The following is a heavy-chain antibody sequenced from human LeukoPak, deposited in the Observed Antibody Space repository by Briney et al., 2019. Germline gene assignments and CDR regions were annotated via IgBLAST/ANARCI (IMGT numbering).Heavy chain of an antibody. CDR3: AKAYCGGDWYPGEFGY. Sequence: GGSLRLSCAPSGFTFSSHAMSGVRQAPGKGREGGAAISGSGGSTYYADSVKGRFTISRDNSKNTLYLQMNSLRAEDPAVYYCAKAYCGGDWYPGEFGYWGQGTLVTVSS. CDR1: GFTFSSHA. CDR2: ISGSGGST. V-gene: IGHV3-23*01. D-gene: IGHD2-21*02. J-gene: IGHJ4*02.